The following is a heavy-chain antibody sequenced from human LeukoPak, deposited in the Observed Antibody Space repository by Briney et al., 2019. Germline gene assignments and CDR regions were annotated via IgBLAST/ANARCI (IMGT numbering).Heavy chain of an antibody. D-gene: IGHD1-1*01. Sequence: PSQTLSLACTVSGGSISSGSYYWSWIRQPAGKGLEWIGRIYTSGSTNYNPSLKSRVTISVDTSKNQFSLKLSSVTAADTAVYYCARDGIFDCWGQGTLVTVSS. J-gene: IGHJ4*02. CDR2: IYTSGST. CDR1: GGSISSGSYY. CDR3: ARDGIFDC. V-gene: IGHV4-61*02.